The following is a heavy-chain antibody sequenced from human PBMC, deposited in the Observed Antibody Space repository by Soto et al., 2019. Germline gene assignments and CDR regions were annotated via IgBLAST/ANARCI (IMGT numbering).Heavy chain of an antibody. CDR1: GGSISSHY. V-gene: IGHV4-59*08. Sequence: SETLSLTCTVSGGSISSHYWSWIRQPPGKGLEWIGYIYYSGSTNYNPSLKSRVTISVDTSKNQFSLKLSSVTAADTAVYYCARGGSYYPGFDPWGQGTLVTVSS. D-gene: IGHD1-26*01. CDR3: ARGGSYYPGFDP. CDR2: IYYSGST. J-gene: IGHJ5*02.